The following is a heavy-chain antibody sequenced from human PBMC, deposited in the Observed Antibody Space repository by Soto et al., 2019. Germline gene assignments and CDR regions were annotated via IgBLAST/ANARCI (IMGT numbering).Heavy chain of an antibody. Sequence: SEPLSLTCAVSGGSISSSNWWSWVRQPPGKGLEWIGEIYHSGSTNYNPSLKSRVTISVDKSKNQFSLKLSSVTAADTAVYYCARGVLKIFGVVPIGWFDPWGQGSLVT. CDR3: ARGVLKIFGVVPIGWFDP. CDR2: IYHSGST. J-gene: IGHJ5*02. CDR1: GGSISSSNW. D-gene: IGHD3-3*01. V-gene: IGHV4-4*02.